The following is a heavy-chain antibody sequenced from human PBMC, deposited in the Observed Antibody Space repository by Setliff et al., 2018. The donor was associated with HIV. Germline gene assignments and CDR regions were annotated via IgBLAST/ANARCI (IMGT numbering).Heavy chain of an antibody. Sequence: VASVKVSCKTSGYSFTGYDINWVRQATGQGLEWMAWMNPSTGEIGYAQKFQGRLTMTRDSSISTAYMELRGLRSEDTAIYYCARPSHVYGDNGPLCYWGQGTLVTVSS. J-gene: IGHJ4*02. CDR2: MNPSTGEI. D-gene: IGHD2-21*01. V-gene: IGHV1-8*01. CDR1: GYSFTGYD. CDR3: ARPSHVYGDNGPLCY.